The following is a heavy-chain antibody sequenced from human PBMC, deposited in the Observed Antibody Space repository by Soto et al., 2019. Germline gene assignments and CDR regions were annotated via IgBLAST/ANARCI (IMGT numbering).Heavy chain of an antibody. CDR2: IYNSGRT. Sequence: PSETLSLTCTVSGGSISGYYWSWIRQTPGKGLEWIGYIYNSGRTNYNPSLKSRVTFSVDTSKNQFSLKLRSVTAADTAVYFCAREPPYCSRTRCYHWFDPWGQGTVGTVST. D-gene: IGHD2-2*01. CDR3: AREPPYCSRTRCYHWFDP. J-gene: IGHJ5*02. V-gene: IGHV4-59*01. CDR1: GGSISGYY.